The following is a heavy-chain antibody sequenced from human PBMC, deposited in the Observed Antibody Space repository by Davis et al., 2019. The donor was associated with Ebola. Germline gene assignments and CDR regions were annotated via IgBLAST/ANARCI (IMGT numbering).Heavy chain of an antibody. CDR3: AKEAGRYGSGSYVTN. J-gene: IGHJ4*02. CDR2: ISGSGATT. Sequence: PGGSLRLSCAASGFTFSSYAMSWVRQAPGKGLEWVSAISGSGATTFHADSVKGRFTISRDNSKNTLYLQMDILRAEDTALYYCAKEAGRYGSGSYVTNWGQGTLVAVSS. D-gene: IGHD3-10*01. CDR1: GFTFSSYA. V-gene: IGHV3-23*01.